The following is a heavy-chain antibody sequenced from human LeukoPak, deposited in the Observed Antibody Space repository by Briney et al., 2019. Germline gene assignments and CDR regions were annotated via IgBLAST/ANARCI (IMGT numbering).Heavy chain of an antibody. CDR3: ASAYASYDFWSGYENFDF. V-gene: IGHV3-7*01. CDR1: GIRLTTYW. Sequence: GGSLRLTCAASGIRLTTYWMNWVRQAPGKGLEWVASIRQDGGEKKYVDSVKGRLTISRDIATHSLSLQMNSLRVEDAAVYYCASAYASYDFWSGYENFDFWGQGTLVTVSS. CDR2: IRQDGGEK. J-gene: IGHJ4*02. D-gene: IGHD3-3*01.